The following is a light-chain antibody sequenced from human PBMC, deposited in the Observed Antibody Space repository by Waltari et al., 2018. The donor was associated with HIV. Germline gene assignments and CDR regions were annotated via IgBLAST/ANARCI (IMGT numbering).Light chain of an antibody. CDR2: GKN. CDR3: ASWDDSLNGPV. J-gene: IGLJ2*01. Sequence: QSVLPPPPSASGTPAQRVTISCSGTTSNIGTNPVNWFQQFPGTAPKVLIYGKNQRPSGVPDRFSGSKSGTSASLAISGLQSEDEADYYCASWDDSLNGPVFGGGTKLTVV. V-gene: IGLV1-44*01. CDR1: TSNIGTNP.